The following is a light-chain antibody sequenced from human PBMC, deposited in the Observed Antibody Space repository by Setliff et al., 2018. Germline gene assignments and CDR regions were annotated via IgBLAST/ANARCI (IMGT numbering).Light chain of an antibody. CDR3: TSYTDITTV. Sequence: QSALTQPASVSGSPGQSITISCSGTSSDVGSYDFVSWYQQYPGKAPKLIIYDVINRPSGISNRFSGSKSGNTASLTISGLQAEDEADYYCTSYTDITTVFGSGTKVTVL. V-gene: IGLV2-14*03. J-gene: IGLJ1*01. CDR2: DVI. CDR1: SSDVGSYDF.